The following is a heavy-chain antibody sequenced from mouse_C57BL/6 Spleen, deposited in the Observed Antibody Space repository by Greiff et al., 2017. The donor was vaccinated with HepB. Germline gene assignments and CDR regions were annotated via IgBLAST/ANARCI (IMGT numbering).Heavy chain of an antibody. D-gene: IGHD3-1*01. J-gene: IGHJ1*03. V-gene: IGHV2-5*01. Sequence: QVQLKESGPGLVQPSQSLSITCTVSGFSLTSYGVHWVRQSPGKGLEWLGVIWRGGSTDYNAAFMSRLSITKDNSKSQVFFKMNSLQADDTAIYYCAKEGLTLHWYVDVWGTVTTVTVSS. CDR3: AKEGLTLHWYVDV. CDR2: IWRGGST. CDR1: GFSLTSYG.